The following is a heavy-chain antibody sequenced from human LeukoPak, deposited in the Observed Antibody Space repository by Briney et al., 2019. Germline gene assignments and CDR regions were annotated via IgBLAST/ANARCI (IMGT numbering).Heavy chain of an antibody. V-gene: IGHV3-7*03. D-gene: IGHD3-16*02. Sequence: PGGSLRLSCAASGFTFSRAWMSWLRQAPGKGLEWVANIKEDGSEDYYADSVKGRFAISKDNAKNSLYLQMNSLRAEDTAVYYCARINYDYVWGSYRYWGGYFDYWGQGTLVTVSS. CDR1: GFTFSRAW. J-gene: IGHJ4*02. CDR2: IKEDGSED. CDR3: ARINYDYVWGSYRYWGGYFDY.